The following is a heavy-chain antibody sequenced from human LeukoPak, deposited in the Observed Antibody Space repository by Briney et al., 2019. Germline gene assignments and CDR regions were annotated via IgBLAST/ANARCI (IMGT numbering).Heavy chain of an antibody. Sequence: SETLSLTYSVSGVSIRSYFGRWIRPPPGMEVQGMGYIFYSGTTNYNPSLKSRVTSSVDTSKNQLSLRRTSVTAAETAVYYCARGWHGSGSPLDYWGRGTLVTVSS. CDR2: IFYSGTT. D-gene: IGHD3-10*01. J-gene: IGHJ4*02. V-gene: IGHV4-59*01. CDR3: ARGWHGSGSPLDY. CDR1: GVSIRSYF.